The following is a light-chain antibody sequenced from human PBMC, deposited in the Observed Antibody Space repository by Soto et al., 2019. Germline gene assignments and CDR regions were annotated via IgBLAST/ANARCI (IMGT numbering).Light chain of an antibody. Sequence: QSALTQPPSASGSPGQSVTISCTGTSSDVGTHGYVSWYQQHAGKAPKLVIYDVTKRPSGVPDRFSWSKSGNTASLTVSGLQAEDEADYYCMCYAGGNNWVFGGGTKVTVL. CDR1: SSDVGTHGY. CDR2: DVT. CDR3: MCYAGGNNWV. J-gene: IGLJ3*02. V-gene: IGLV2-8*01.